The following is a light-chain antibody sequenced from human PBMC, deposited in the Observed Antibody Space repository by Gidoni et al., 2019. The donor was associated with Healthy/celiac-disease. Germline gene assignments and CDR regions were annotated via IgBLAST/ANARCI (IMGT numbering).Light chain of an antibody. Sequence: DIQMTQSPSTLSASVGDRLTITCRASQSISSWLAWYQQKPGKAPKLLIDKASSLESGVPSRFSGSGSGTEFTLTISSLQPDDFATYYCQQYNSYSSTFGQGTKLEIK. CDR2: KAS. J-gene: IGKJ2*01. CDR3: QQYNSYSST. CDR1: QSISSW. V-gene: IGKV1-5*03.